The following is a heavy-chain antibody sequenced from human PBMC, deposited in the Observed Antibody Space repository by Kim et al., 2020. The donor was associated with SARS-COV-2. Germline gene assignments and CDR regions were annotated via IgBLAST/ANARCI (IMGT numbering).Heavy chain of an antibody. CDR1: GFTFSDYS. V-gene: IGHV3-11*01. CDR2: ISSSGSTI. CDR3: ARDLYVRAGVGYGMDV. J-gene: IGHJ6*02. D-gene: IGHD2-2*02. Sequence: GGSLRLSCAASGFTFSDYSIRWIRQAPGKGLEWVSSISSSGSTIYYADSVKGRFTISRDNAKNSLYLQMNSLRAEDTAVYYCARDLYVRAGVGYGMDVFGQGTTGSVS.